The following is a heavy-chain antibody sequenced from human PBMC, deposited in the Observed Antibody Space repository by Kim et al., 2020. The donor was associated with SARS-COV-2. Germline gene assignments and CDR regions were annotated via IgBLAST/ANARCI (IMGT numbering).Heavy chain of an antibody. V-gene: IGHV3-23*01. J-gene: IGHJ4*02. Sequence: GGSLRLSCAASGFTFSSYAMSWVRQAPGKGLEWVSAISGSGGSTYYADSVKGRFTISRDNSKNTLYLQMNSLRAEDTAVYYCAKAVSYGSGSYYKVGYFDYWGQGTLVTVSS. D-gene: IGHD3-10*01. CDR1: GFTFSSYA. CDR3: AKAVSYGSGSYYKVGYFDY. CDR2: ISGSGGST.